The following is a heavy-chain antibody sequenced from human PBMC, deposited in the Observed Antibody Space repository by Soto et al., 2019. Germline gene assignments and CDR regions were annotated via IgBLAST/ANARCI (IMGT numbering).Heavy chain of an antibody. CDR3: ARDLAGYCSSTSCYYYYYGMAV. D-gene: IGHD2-2*01. CDR1: GFTFSSYS. J-gene: IGHJ6*02. Sequence: EVQLVESGGGLVKPGGSLRLSCAASGFTFSSYSMNWVRQAPGKGLEWVSSISSSSSYIYYADSVKGRFTISRDNAKNSLYLQMNSLRAADTAVYYCARDLAGYCSSTSCYYYYYGMAVWGQGTTVTVSS. V-gene: IGHV3-21*01. CDR2: ISSSSSYI.